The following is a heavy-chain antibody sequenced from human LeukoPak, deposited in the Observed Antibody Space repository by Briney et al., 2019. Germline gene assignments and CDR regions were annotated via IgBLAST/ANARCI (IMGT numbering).Heavy chain of an antibody. V-gene: IGHV4-38-2*02. Sequence: SETLSLICTVSSYSISSGYYWGWIRQPPGKGLEWIGSMFHSGSTYYNPSLKSRVTMSVDTSKNQFSLKLSSVTAADTAVYYCARVRYNWNRDFDYWGQGTLVTVSS. CDR3: ARVRYNWNRDFDY. CDR2: MFHSGST. J-gene: IGHJ4*02. D-gene: IGHD1-20*01. CDR1: SYSISSGYY.